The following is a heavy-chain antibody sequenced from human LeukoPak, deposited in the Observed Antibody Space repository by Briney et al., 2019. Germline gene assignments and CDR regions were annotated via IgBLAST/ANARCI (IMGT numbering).Heavy chain of an antibody. J-gene: IGHJ4*02. Sequence: GGSLRLSCAASGFTFSSYWMSWVRQAPGTGLEWVANIKQDGSEKYYVDSVKGRFAISRDNAKNSLYLQVSSLRVEDTAVYYCARKTGDCWGQGTLVIVSS. CDR2: IKQDGSEK. CDR3: ARKTGDC. CDR1: GFTFSSYW. V-gene: IGHV3-7*01. D-gene: IGHD1-14*01.